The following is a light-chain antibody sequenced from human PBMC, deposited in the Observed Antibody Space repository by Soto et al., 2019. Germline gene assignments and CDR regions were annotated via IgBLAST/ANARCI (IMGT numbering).Light chain of an antibody. CDR3: HQFGDSPQT. V-gene: IGKV3-20*01. CDR1: QSLSVSY. Sequence: EIVLTQSPGTLSLSPGDRATLSCRTSQSLSVSYIAWYQQKPGQAPRLLIYSTSTRAAGIPDRFTGRGSGTHFTLAISRLEPEDFAVYYCHQFGDSPQTFGQGTTVEV. J-gene: IGKJ1*01. CDR2: STS.